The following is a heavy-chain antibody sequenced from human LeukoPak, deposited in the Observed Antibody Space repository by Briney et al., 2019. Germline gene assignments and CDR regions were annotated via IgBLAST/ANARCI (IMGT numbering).Heavy chain of an antibody. D-gene: IGHD5-24*01. Sequence: GGSLRLSCAASGFTSSNYAPSWVRQAPGKGLEWVSGISNSGGSTYYADSVKGRFTISRDNSKNTLYLQMDSLRADDTAVYYCAKGDGYNYDNWFDPWGQGTLVTVSS. J-gene: IGHJ5*02. V-gene: IGHV3-23*01. CDR1: GFTSSNYA. CDR2: ISNSGGST. CDR3: AKGDGYNYDNWFDP.